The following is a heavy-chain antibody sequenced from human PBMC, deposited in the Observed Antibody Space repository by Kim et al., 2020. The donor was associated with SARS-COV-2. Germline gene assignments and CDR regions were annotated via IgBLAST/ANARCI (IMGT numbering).Heavy chain of an antibody. CDR1: GFTFSSYG. D-gene: IGHD2-2*02. V-gene: IGHV3-33*01. CDR2: IWYDGSNK. J-gene: IGHJ4*02. CDR3: ARGILGYCSSTSCYTTYFDY. Sequence: GGSLRLSCAASGFTFSSYGMHWVRQAPGKGLEWVAVIWYDGSNKYYADSVKGRFTISRDNSKNTLYLQMNSLRAEDTAVYYCARGILGYCSSTSCYTTYFDYWGQGTLVTVSS.